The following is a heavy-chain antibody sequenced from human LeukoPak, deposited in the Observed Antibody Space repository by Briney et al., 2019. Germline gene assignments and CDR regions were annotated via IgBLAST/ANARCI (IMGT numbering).Heavy chain of an antibody. CDR1: GFSFSINW. V-gene: IGHV3-7*01. CDR3: ARADWFSADY. CDR2: IKGDGSEK. J-gene: IGHJ4*02. D-gene: IGHD1-26*01. Sequence: GGSLRLSPAASGFSFSINWMRWVRQAPGKGREWVANIKGDGSEKYYVDSAKGGFTVSRDNARNSLYLKRNSLRVEDTGIYYCARADWFSADYWGQGTLVTVYS.